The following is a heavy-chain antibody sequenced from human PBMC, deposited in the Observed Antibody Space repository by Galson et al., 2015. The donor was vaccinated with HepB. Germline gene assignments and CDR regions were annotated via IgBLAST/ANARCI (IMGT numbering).Heavy chain of an antibody. CDR3: ARGRRGGHPFYYFDY. Sequence: SVKVSCKASGYTFTSYAMNWVRQAPGQGLEWMGWINTNTGNPTYAQGFPGRFVFSLDTSVSTAYLQISSLKAEDTAVYYCARGRRGGHPFYYFDYWGQGTLVTVSS. J-gene: IGHJ4*02. CDR1: GYTFTSYA. D-gene: IGHD2-15*01. CDR2: INTNTGNP. V-gene: IGHV7-4-1*02.